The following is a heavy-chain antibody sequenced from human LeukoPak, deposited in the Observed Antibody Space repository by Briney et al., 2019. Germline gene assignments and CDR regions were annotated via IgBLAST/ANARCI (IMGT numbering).Heavy chain of an antibody. CDR2: IKQDGSEK. J-gene: IGHJ4*02. CDR1: GFAFSNYW. Sequence: GGSLRLSCAASGFAFSNYWMNWVRQAPGKGLEWVAYIKQDGSEKYYVDSVKGRFTISRDNTQNTLYLQMDSLSVEDTAVYYCAKRYCTGGSCCPDYWGQGTLVTVSS. V-gene: IGHV3-7*01. CDR3: AKRYCTGGSCCPDY. D-gene: IGHD2-15*01.